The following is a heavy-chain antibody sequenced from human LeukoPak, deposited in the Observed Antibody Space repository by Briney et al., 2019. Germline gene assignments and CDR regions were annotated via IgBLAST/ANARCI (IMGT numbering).Heavy chain of an antibody. CDR2: IYHSGST. CDR3: ARGGYYGSGNDFRFDP. CDR1: GYSISSGYY. V-gene: IGHV4-38-2*02. Sequence: SSETLSLTCSVSGYSISSGYYWGWIRQPPGKGLEWIGSIYHSGSTNYKPSLKSRVTISVDTSKNQFSLKLSSVTAADTAVYYCARGGYYGSGNDFRFDPWGQGTLVTVSS. D-gene: IGHD3-10*01. J-gene: IGHJ5*02.